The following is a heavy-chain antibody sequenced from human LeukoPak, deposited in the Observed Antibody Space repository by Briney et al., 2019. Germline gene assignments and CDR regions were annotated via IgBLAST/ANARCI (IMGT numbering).Heavy chain of an antibody. D-gene: IGHD3-10*01. V-gene: IGHV3-15*01. CDR3: TTGGVRGVISLGDY. CDR2: IKSKTDGGTT. CDR1: GFTFNNAW. Sequence: GGSLRLSCAASGFTFNNAWMSWVRQAPGKGLEWVGRIKSKTDGGTTDYAAPVKGRFTISRDDSKNALYLQMNSLKTEDTAVYYCTTGGVRGVISLGDYWGQGTLVTVSS. J-gene: IGHJ4*02.